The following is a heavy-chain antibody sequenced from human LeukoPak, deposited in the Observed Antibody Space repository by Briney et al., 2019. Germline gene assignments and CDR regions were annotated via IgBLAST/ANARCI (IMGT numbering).Heavy chain of an antibody. CDR1: GYTFTSYG. CDR3: ARVFTWVLRRQQLIAFDI. J-gene: IGHJ3*02. Sequence: GASVKVSCKASGYTFTSYGISWVRQAPGQGLEWMGWISAYNGNTNYAQKLQGRVTMTTDTSTSTAYMELRSLRSDDTAVYYCARVFTWVLRRQQLIAFDIWGQGTMVTVSS. CDR2: ISAYNGNT. D-gene: IGHD6-13*01. V-gene: IGHV1-18*01.